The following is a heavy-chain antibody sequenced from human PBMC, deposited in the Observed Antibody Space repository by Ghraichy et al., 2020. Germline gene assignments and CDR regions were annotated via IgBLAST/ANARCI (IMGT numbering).Heavy chain of an antibody. CDR3: AKNRVPFDY. CDR2: FRGSGGST. J-gene: IGHJ4*02. Sequence: GGSLRLSCAASGLTFSIFAMSWVSQAPGNGLEWASSFRGSGGSTYYGDSVEGRCTISRDNPKNTLYLQMNSQRAEDTAVYYCAKNRVPFDYWGQGTLVTVSS. D-gene: IGHD1-14*01. V-gene: IGHV3-23*01. CDR1: GLTFSIFA.